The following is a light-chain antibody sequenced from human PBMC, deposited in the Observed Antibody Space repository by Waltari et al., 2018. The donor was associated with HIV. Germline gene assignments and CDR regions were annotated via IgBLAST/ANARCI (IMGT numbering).Light chain of an antibody. CDR3: AAWDDSLRGV. Sequence: QSVLTQPPSASGTPGQRVTISCSGSSSNIGSNTVNWYQQLPGTAPKLLFYSNNQRPSGIPDRFSGSKSGTSASLAISGLQSEDEADYYCAAWDDSLRGVFGGGTKLTVL. CDR1: SSNIGSNT. V-gene: IGLV1-44*01. CDR2: SNN. J-gene: IGLJ2*01.